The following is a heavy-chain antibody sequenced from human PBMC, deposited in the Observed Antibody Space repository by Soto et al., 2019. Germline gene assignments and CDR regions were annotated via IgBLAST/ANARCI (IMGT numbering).Heavy chain of an antibody. CDR2: ISSSSSTI. Sequence: PGGSLRLSCAASGFTFSSYSMNWVRQAPGKGLEWVSYISSSSSTIYYADSVKGRFTISRDNAKNSLYLQMNGLRDEDTAVYYCARDYSSSWYGEVYGMDVWGQGTTVTVSS. CDR3: ARDYSSSWYGEVYGMDV. V-gene: IGHV3-48*02. J-gene: IGHJ6*02. D-gene: IGHD6-13*01. CDR1: GFTFSSYS.